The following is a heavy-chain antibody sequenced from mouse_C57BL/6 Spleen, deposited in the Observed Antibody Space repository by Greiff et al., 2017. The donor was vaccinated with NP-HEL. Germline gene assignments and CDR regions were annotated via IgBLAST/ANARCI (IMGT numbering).Heavy chain of an antibody. CDR2: IDPENGTT. CDR1: GLNINDDY. CDR3: TTSSGYLGFAY. J-gene: IGHJ3*01. V-gene: IGHV14-4*01. D-gene: IGHD3-2*02. Sequence: EVQLQQSGAELVRPGASVKLSCTASGLNINDDYMHWVKQRPEQGLEWIGWIDPENGTTEYASKFQGKATITADTSSNTAYLQLSSLTSEDTAIYYCTTSSGYLGFAYWGQGTLVTVSA.